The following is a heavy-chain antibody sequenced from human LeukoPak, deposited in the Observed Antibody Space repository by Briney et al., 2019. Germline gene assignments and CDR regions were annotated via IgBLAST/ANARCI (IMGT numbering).Heavy chain of an antibody. V-gene: IGHV1-46*01. D-gene: IGHD2-21*01. J-gene: IGHJ6*03. CDR2: INPSGGST. CDR1: GYTFTSYY. CDR3: ARGRGTIGSNRDFYFYYYMDI. Sequence: ASVKVSCKASGYTFTSYYMHWVRQAPGQGLEWMGIINPSGGSTSYARKFQGRVTMTRDTSTSTVYMELSSLRPDDMAVYYCARGRGTIGSNRDFYFYYYMDIWGNRTTVTVSS.